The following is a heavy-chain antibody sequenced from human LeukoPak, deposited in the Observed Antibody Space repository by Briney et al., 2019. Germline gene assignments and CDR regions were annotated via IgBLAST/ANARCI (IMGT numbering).Heavy chain of an antibody. J-gene: IGHJ3*02. V-gene: IGHV4-31*03. CDR3: ARGGYMRITMIVVDLDAFDI. CDR2: IYYTGRT. Sequence: PSQTLSLTCSVSGGSISNSAYHWSWFRQHPGKGLEWIGYIYYTGRTYYSPSLKSRVTISLDTSKNQFSLKLSSVTAADTAVYYCARGGYMRITMIVVDLDAFDIWGQGTMVTVSS. D-gene: IGHD3-22*01. CDR1: GGSISNSAYH.